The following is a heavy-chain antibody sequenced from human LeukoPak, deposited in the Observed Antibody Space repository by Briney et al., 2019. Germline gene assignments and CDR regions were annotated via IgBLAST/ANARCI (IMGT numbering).Heavy chain of an antibody. V-gene: IGHV3-11*06. Sequence: PGGSLRLSCAASGFTFSDYYMSWIRQAPGKRLEWVSYISSSSSYTNYADSVKGRFTISRDNAKNSLYLQMNSLRAEDTAVYYCAGSDILTGTNWFDPWGQGTLVTVSS. CDR1: GFTFSDYY. CDR3: AGSDILTGTNWFDP. CDR2: ISSSSSYT. J-gene: IGHJ5*02. D-gene: IGHD3-9*01.